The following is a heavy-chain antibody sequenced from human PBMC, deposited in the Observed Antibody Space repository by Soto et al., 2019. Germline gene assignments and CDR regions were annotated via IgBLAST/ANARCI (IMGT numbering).Heavy chain of an antibody. CDR3: ARIRDLRFFDWLYFDY. J-gene: IGHJ4*01. V-gene: IGHV1-18*01. D-gene: IGHD3-9*01. CDR1: GYTFTSYA. CDR2: ISAYNGNT. Sequence: ASVKVACKASGYTFTSYAIIWVRQAPGQGLEWMGWISAYNGNTNYAQKFQGRVTMTTDTSTTTAYMELRSLRSDDTAVFYCARIRDLRFFDWLYFDYRG.